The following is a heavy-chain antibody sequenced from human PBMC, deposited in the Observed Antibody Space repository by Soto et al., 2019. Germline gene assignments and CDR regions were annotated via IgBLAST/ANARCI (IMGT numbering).Heavy chain of an antibody. J-gene: IGHJ4*02. V-gene: IGHV3-23*01. CDR2: ISGSGGTP. D-gene: IGHD3-22*01. CDR3: AKDGHYYYDSTDYYQY. Sequence: PGGSLRLSCAASGFTFSSYAMSWVRQTPGKGLEWVSAISGSGGTPYYGDSVKGRFTISRDNSKRTLYLQMNSLRAEDTAVYYCAKDGHYYYDSTDYYQYWGQGTLVTVSS. CDR1: GFTFSSYA.